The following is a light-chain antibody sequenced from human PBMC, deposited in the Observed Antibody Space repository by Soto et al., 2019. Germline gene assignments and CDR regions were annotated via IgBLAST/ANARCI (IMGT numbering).Light chain of an antibody. CDR3: QQYNKRPIT. V-gene: IGKV3D-15*01. CDR2: AAS. Sequence: EIVMTQSPATLSVSPGETASLSCRASQSAGNFLAWYQQKPGQAPRLLIYAASTRATDIPTRFSGSGSGTEFTLTISSLQSEDFAVYYCQQYNKRPITFGQGTRLEI. J-gene: IGKJ5*01. CDR1: QSAGNF.